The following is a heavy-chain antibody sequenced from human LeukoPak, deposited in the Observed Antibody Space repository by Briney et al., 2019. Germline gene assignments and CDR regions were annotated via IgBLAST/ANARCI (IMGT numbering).Heavy chain of an antibody. CDR2: IRSKAYGGTT. J-gene: IGHJ4*02. Sequence: GESLKISCTASGFTFGDYAMSWFRQAPGKGLEWVGFIRSKAYGGTTEYAASVKGRFTISRDDSKSIAYLQMNSLKTEDTAVYYCTSTASTVTTMGYYFDYWGQGTLVTVSS. V-gene: IGHV3-49*03. CDR3: TSTASTVTTMGYYFDY. CDR1: GFTFGDYA. D-gene: IGHD4-17*01.